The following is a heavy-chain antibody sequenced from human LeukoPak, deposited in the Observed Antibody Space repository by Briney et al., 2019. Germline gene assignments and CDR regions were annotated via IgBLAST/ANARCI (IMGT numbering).Heavy chain of an antibody. CDR1: GFAVNTYD. V-gene: IGHV3-48*01. CDR2: FGISGTI. J-gene: IGHJ4*02. D-gene: IGHD5/OR15-5a*01. CDR3: AGYGVYPY. Sequence: GGSLRLSRAASGFAVNTYDMHWVRQAPGEGPQWIAYFGISGTIYYADSVRGRFTISRDSAKNSLYLQMNGLRVDDTAIYYCAGYGVYPYWGQGTPVTVYS.